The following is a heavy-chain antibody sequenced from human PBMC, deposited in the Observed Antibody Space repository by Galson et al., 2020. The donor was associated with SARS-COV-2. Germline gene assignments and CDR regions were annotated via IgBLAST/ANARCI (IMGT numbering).Heavy chain of an antibody. CDR2: NIPIFGTA. D-gene: IGHD5-12*01. V-gene: IGHV1-69*13. Sequence: SVQVSCKASAGTFSSYAISCVRQAPGQGLEWMGGNIPIFGTANYAQKFQGRVTITADESTSTAYMELSSLRSEDTAVYYCARDGGMATIGDWYFDLWGRGTLVTVSS. CDR1: AGTFSSYA. CDR3: ARDGGMATIGDWYFDL. J-gene: IGHJ2*01.